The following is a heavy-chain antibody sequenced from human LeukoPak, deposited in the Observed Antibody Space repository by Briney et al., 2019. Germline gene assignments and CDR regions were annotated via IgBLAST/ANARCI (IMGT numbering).Heavy chain of an antibody. D-gene: IGHD6-19*01. CDR1: GGSISSYY. J-gene: IGHJ4*02. Sequence: SETLSLTCTVSGGSISSYYWSWIRQPAGRGLEWIGRIQTSGSTNYNPSLESRVTMSVDTSKNKFSLKVNSVTAADTAVYYCARVGSGWSFDYWGQGTLVTVSS. CDR2: IQTSGST. V-gene: IGHV4-4*07. CDR3: ARVGSGWSFDY.